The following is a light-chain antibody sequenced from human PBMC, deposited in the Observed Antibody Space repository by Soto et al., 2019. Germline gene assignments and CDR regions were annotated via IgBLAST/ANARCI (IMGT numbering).Light chain of an antibody. V-gene: IGLV2-11*01. Sequence: QSALTQPRSVSGSPGQSVTISCTGTRSDVGGYNYVSWYQQHPGKAPKLTIYDVSKRPSGVPDRFSGSKSGNTASLTISGLQAEDEADYYCCSYAGSYTFVFGTGTKLTVL. CDR1: RSDVGGYNY. CDR3: CSYAGSYTFV. J-gene: IGLJ1*01. CDR2: DVS.